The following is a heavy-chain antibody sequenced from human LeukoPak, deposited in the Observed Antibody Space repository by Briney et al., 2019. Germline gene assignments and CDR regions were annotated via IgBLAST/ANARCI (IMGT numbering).Heavy chain of an antibody. J-gene: IGHJ3*02. CDR3: ARVGFGELFDAFDI. Sequence: GRSLGLSCAASGFTFSSYGMHWVRQAPGKGLEWVAVIWYDGSNKYYADSVKGRFTISRDNSKNTLYLQMNSLRAEDTAVYYCARVGFGELFDAFDIWGQGTMVTVSS. CDR1: GFTFSSYG. D-gene: IGHD3-10*01. V-gene: IGHV3-33*01. CDR2: IWYDGSNK.